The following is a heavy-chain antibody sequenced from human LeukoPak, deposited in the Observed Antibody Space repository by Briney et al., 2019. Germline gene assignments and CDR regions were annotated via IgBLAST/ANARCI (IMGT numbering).Heavy chain of an antibody. J-gene: IGHJ4*02. CDR1: GGSISSWY. Sequence: SETLSLTCTVSGGSISSWYWSWIRQPPGKGLEWIGYIYDSGNTNYNPSLKTRVTISVDTSKNQLSLNLSSVTAADTAVYYCARETKLMGYSSGLGFNYWGQGTLVTVSS. CDR2: IYDSGNT. V-gene: IGHV4-59*01. D-gene: IGHD6-19*01. CDR3: ARETKLMGYSSGLGFNY.